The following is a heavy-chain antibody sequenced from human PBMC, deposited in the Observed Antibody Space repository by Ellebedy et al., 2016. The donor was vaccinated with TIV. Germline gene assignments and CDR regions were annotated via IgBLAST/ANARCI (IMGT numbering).Heavy chain of an antibody. CDR2: IIPISGTT. CDR3: ARPGYSGYDFYGMDV. D-gene: IGHD5-12*01. J-gene: IGHJ6*02. Sequence: ASVKVSCKASGGTLGTYALSWVRQAPGQGLEWMGGIIPISGTTNYAQKFQGRVTITADESTSTAYMELRSLRPEDTAVYYCARPGYSGYDFYGMDVWGQGTTVTVSS. CDR1: GGTLGTYA. V-gene: IGHV1-69*13.